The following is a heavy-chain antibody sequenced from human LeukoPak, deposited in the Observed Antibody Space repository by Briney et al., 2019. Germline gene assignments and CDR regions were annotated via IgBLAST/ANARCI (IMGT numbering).Heavy chain of an antibody. CDR3: ARGTQIDSSVYYAGHFDY. CDR2: INPNDGSK. Sequence: ASVKVSCKASGYTFTAYHMHWVRQAPGQGLEWMGIINPNDGSKNNAQRFQGRVTMTRDRSKSTVYMELSSLRSEDTAVYYYARGTQIDSSVYYAGHFDYWGQGTLVTVSS. V-gene: IGHV1-46*01. J-gene: IGHJ4*02. CDR1: GYTFTAYH. D-gene: IGHD3-22*01.